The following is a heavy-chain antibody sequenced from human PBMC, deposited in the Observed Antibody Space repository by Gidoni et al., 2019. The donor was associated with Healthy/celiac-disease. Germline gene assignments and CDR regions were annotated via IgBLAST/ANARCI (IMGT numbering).Heavy chain of an antibody. D-gene: IGHD1-26*01. Sequence: VQLVQSGADVKKPGESLKLSCKCSGYSFTSYWIGWVRQMPGKGLEWLGIIYPGDSDTRYSPSFQGQVTISDDKSISTAYLQWSSLKASDTAMYYCARHPGGKVGATPYYFDYWGQGTLVTVSS. V-gene: IGHV5-51*01. CDR3: ARHPGGKVGATPYYFDY. CDR2: IYPGDSDT. CDR1: GYSFTSYW. J-gene: IGHJ4*02.